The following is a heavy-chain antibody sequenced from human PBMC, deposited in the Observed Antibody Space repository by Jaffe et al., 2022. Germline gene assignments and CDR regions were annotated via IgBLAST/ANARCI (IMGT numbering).Heavy chain of an antibody. CDR1: GFRFSSYE. Sequence: EVQLVESGGGLVQPGGSLRLSCAASGFRFSSYEMNWVRQAPGKGLEWVAYISSTSSPILYADSVKGRFTVSRDNAKNSLYLQMNSLRAEDTAVYYCAGSFNYWGQGTLVTVSS. J-gene: IGHJ4*02. CDR2: ISSTSSPI. V-gene: IGHV3-48*03. CDR3: AGSFNY.